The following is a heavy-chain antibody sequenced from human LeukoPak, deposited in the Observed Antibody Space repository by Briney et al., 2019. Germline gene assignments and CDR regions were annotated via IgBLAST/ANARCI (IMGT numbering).Heavy chain of an antibody. V-gene: IGHV3-72*01. Sequence: GGSLRLPCAASGFTFSDHYIDWVRQAPGKGLEWVGRIRKKANSYITEYAASVKGRFTISRDDSKNSLYLQMNTLKTEDTAVYFCARLSDGGDYDGMDVWGQGTTVTVSS. CDR1: GFTFSDHY. CDR3: ARLSDGGDYDGMDV. J-gene: IGHJ6*02. CDR2: IRKKANSYIT. D-gene: IGHD2/OR15-2a*01.